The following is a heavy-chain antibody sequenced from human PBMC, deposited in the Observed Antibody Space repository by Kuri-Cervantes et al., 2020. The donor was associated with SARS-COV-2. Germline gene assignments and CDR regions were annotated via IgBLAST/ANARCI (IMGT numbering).Heavy chain of an antibody. D-gene: IGHD3-16*01. CDR2: IYYSGST. Sequence: SETLSLTCTVSGGSISSYYWGWIRQPPGKGLEWIGYIYYSGSTNYNTSLKSRVTISVDTSKNQFSLKLSSVTAADTAVYYCARDLGIWRAFDIWGQGTMVTVSS. CDR1: GGSISSYY. J-gene: IGHJ3*02. V-gene: IGHV4-59*01. CDR3: ARDLGIWRAFDI.